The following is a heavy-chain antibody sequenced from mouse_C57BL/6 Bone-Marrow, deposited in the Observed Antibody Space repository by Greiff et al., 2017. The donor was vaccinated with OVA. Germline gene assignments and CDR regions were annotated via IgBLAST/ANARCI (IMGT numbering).Heavy chain of an antibody. D-gene: IGHD2-4*01. CDR1: GYTFTSYW. J-gene: IGHJ3*01. V-gene: IGHV1-56*01. CDR2: IFPGGGST. CDR3: ARWNDYAGFAY. Sequence: QVQLQQSGPELVRPGASVKISCKAPGYTFTSYWMPWVRQRPGQGLEWIGEIFPGGGSTYYPETFKGQATLTVDTSSSTAYMQLSSLTSEDSAVYFCARWNDYAGFAYWGKGTLVTVSA.